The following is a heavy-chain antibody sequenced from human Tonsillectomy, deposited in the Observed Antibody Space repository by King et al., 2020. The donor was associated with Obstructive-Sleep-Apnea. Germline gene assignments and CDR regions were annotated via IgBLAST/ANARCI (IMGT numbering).Heavy chain of an antibody. CDR1: GYSFTSYW. D-gene: IGHD1-1*01. Sequence: QLVQSGAEVKKPGESLKISCKGSGYSFTSYWIGWVRQMPGKGLEWMGIIYPGDSDTRYSPSFQGQVTISADKSISTAYLQWSSLKASATAMYYCARPGGNWNDDEGWFDYWGQGTLVTVSS. CDR3: ARPGGNWNDDEGWFDY. J-gene: IGHJ4*02. CDR2: IYPGDSDT. V-gene: IGHV5-51*01.